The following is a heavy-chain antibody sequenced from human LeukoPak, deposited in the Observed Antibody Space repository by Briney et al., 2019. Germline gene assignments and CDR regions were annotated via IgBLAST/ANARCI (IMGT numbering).Heavy chain of an antibody. CDR2: ISGSGGST. CDR3: AREGRLRFRYYYYYMDV. J-gene: IGHJ6*03. D-gene: IGHD5-12*01. Sequence: QTGGSLRLSCAASGFTFSSYGMSWVRQAPGKGLEWVSAISGSGGSTYYADSVKGRFTISRDNSKNTLYLQMNSLRAEDTALYYCAREGRLRFRYYYYYMDVWGKGTTVTVSS. V-gene: IGHV3-23*01. CDR1: GFTFSSYG.